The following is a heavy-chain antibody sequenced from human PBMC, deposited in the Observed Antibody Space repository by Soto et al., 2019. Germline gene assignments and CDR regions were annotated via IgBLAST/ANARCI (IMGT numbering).Heavy chain of an antibody. CDR1: GYTFTGYY. CDR2: INPNSGGT. Sequence: ASVKVSCKASGYTFTGYYMHWVRQAPGQGLEWMGWINPNSGGTNYAQKFQGWVNMTRDTSISTAYMELSRLRSGDTAMYYCARGISPYDSSGYLLPGWFDPWGQGTLVTVSS. D-gene: IGHD3-22*01. J-gene: IGHJ5*02. CDR3: ARGISPYDSSGYLLPGWFDP. V-gene: IGHV1-2*04.